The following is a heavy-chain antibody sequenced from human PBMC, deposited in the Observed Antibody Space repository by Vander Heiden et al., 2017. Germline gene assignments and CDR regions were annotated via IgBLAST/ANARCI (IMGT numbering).Heavy chain of an antibody. CDR2: IYYSEST. V-gene: IGHV4-39*01. CDR1: CGSLSRSSYN. Sequence: QLQLQESCPGLVQPSEPLSLTCPVSCGSLSRSSYNWGWIRQPRGKGLEWIGSIYYSESTYYNPSHKSRVTISVDTSKNQFSLKLSSVTAADTAVYYCATPGGLRYFDWVFLGMDVWGQGTTVTVSS. J-gene: IGHJ6*02. CDR3: ATPGGLRYFDWVFLGMDV. D-gene: IGHD3-9*01.